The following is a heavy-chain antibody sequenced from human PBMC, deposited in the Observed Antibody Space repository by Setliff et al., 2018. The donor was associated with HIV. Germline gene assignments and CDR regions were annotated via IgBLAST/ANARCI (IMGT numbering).Heavy chain of an antibody. CDR1: GGSISSSDGFY. CDR2: IFGSGIT. J-gene: IGHJ3*01. D-gene: IGHD7-27*01. V-gene: IGHV4-31*11. Sequence: PSETLSLTCALSGGSISSSDGFYWNWIRQRPGKGLEWIGYIFGSGITYYNPSLKSRLRISIDTSANHFSVELSSVTAADTALYFCARVPNWGDAPFAFDVWGLGTRVTVSS. CDR3: ARVPNWGDAPFAFDV.